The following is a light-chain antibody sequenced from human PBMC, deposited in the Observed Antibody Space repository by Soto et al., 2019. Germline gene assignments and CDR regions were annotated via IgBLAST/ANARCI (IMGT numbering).Light chain of an antibody. CDR3: QQYNNWWT. J-gene: IGKJ1*01. V-gene: IGKV1-9*01. CDR2: AAS. CDR1: QGINSF. Sequence: IQLTQSPSSLSTSVGDRVTITCRASQGINSFLAWYQQKPGKAPKLLIYAASTLQSGVPSRFNGSGSGTEFTLTISSLQSEDFAVYYCQQYNNWWTFGQGTRWIS.